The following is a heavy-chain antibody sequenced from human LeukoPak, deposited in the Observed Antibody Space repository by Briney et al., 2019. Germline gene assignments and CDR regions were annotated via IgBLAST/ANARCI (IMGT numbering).Heavy chain of an antibody. J-gene: IGHJ6*03. Sequence: SETLSLTCTVSGGSISSSSYYWGSIRQPPGKGLEWIGSIYYSASTYYNPSLKSRVTISVDTSKNQFSLKLSSVTAADTAVYYCARASGYYYYYMDVWGKGTTVTVSS. V-gene: IGHV4-39*07. CDR1: GGSISSSSYY. CDR2: IYYSAST. D-gene: IGHD3-3*01. CDR3: ARASGYYYYYMDV.